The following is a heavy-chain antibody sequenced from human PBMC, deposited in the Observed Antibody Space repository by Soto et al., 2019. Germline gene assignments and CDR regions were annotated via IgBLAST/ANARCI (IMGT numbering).Heavy chain of an antibody. J-gene: IGHJ6*03. V-gene: IGHV3-13*01. Sequence: HPGGSLSLSCAASGFTFSSYDMHWVRQATGKGLEWVSAIGTAGDTYYPGSVKGRFTISRENAKNSLYLQMNSLRAGDTAVYYCARALSRITGTTLGPKSYYYYYYMDVWGKGTTVTVSS. CDR3: ARALSRITGTTLGPKSYYYYYYMDV. CDR2: IGTAGDT. CDR1: GFTFSSYD. D-gene: IGHD1-7*01.